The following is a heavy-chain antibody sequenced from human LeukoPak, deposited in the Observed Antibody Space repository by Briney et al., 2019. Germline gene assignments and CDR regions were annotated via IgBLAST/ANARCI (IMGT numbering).Heavy chain of an antibody. V-gene: IGHV4-34*01. CDR2: INHSGST. Sequence: SETLSLTCAVSGGSFSGYYWSWIRQPPGKGLEWIGEINHSGSTYYNPSLKSRVTISLDTSKNQFSLKLSSVTAADTAVYWCARGAFGVLLSAFDIWGQGTMVTVSS. CDR3: ARGAFGVLLSAFDI. D-gene: IGHD3-3*01. CDR1: GGSFSGYY. J-gene: IGHJ3*02.